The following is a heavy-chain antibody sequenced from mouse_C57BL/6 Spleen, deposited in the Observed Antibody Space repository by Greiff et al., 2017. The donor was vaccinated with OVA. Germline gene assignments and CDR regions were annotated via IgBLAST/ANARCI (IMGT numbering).Heavy chain of an antibody. J-gene: IGHJ4*01. D-gene: IGHD4-1*01. V-gene: IGHV1-81*01. Sequence: VQVVESGAELARPGASVKLSCKASGYTFTSYGISWVKQRTGQGLEWIGEIYPRSGNTYYNEKFKGKATLTADKSSSTAYMELRSLTSEDSAVYFCARGLGGGYYYAMDYWGQGTSVTVSS. CDR3: ARGLGGGYYYAMDY. CDR2: IYPRSGNT. CDR1: GYTFTSYG.